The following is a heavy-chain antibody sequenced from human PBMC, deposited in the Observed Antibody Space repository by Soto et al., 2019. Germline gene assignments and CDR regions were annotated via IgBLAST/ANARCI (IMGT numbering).Heavy chain of an antibody. CDR3: ARRGSGHTFDY. CDR2: LYSGST. CDR1: GASISRGGFH. D-gene: IGHD3-10*01. V-gene: IGHV4-39*01. Sequence: QLQLQESGPGLVKPSETLSLTCAVSGASISRGGFHWGWIRQPPGQGLEWIGSLYSGSTYYNPSLKSRVTISADMSKNQFSLTLSSVTAADTAVYYCARRGSGHTFDYWGQGTLVTVSS. J-gene: IGHJ4*02.